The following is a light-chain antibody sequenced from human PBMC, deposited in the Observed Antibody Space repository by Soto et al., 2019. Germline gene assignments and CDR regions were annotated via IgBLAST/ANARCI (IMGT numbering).Light chain of an antibody. CDR3: QSYDSSLSVV. J-gene: IGLJ1*01. CDR2: GNS. V-gene: IGLV1-40*01. Sequence: QSVLTQPPSVSGAPGQRVTISCTGSSSNIGAGYDVHWYQQLPGTAPKLLIYGNSNRPSGVPDRFSGSQSGTSASLAITGLQAEDEADYYCQSYDSSLSVVFGTGTKLTVL. CDR1: SSNIGAGYD.